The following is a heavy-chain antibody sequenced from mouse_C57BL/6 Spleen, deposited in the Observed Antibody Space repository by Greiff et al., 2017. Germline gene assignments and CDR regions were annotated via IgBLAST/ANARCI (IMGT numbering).Heavy chain of an antibody. CDR3: ARSDTTAMDY. J-gene: IGHJ4*01. CDR1: GYTFTSYW. CDR2: IHPNSGST. D-gene: IGHD1-1*01. Sequence: QVQLQQSGAELVKPGASVKLSCKASGYTFTSYWMHWVKQRPGQGLEWIGMIHPNSGSTNYNEKFKSKATLTVDKSSSTAYMQLSSLTSEDSAVYYCARSDTTAMDYWGQGTSVTVSS. V-gene: IGHV1-64*01.